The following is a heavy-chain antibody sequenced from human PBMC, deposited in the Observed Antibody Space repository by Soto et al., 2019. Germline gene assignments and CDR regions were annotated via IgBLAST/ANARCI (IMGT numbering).Heavy chain of an antibody. Sequence: TLSLTCAVSGGSISSGGYSWSCIRQPPGKGLEWIGYIYHSGSTYYNPSLKSRVTISVDRPKNQFSLKLSSVTAADTAVYYCARAYSRSSVDYWGQGTLVTVSS. CDR2: IYHSGST. D-gene: IGHD6-6*01. J-gene: IGHJ4*02. CDR1: GGSISSGGYS. CDR3: ARAYSRSSVDY. V-gene: IGHV4-30-2*01.